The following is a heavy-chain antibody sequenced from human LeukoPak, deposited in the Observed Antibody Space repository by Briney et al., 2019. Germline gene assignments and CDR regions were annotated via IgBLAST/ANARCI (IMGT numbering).Heavy chain of an antibody. CDR2: ISGSGGST. Sequence: PGGSLRLSCXXXXFTFSSYAMSWVRQAPGKGLEWVSAISGSGGSTYYADSVKGRFTISRDNSKNTLYLQMNSLRAEDTAVYYCAKDYCSGGSCYHQPAIEYFQHWGQGTLVTVSS. V-gene: IGHV3-23*01. J-gene: IGHJ1*01. CDR3: AKDYCSGGSCYHQPAIEYFQH. D-gene: IGHD2-15*01. CDR1: XFTFSSYA.